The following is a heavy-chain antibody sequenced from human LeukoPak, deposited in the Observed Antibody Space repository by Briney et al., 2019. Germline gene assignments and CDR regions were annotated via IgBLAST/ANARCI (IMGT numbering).Heavy chain of an antibody. Sequence: ASVKVSCKASGYNFTGYYLHWVRQAPGQGLEWMGWIDPNTGGTNYAQKFQGRVTMTRDTSISTAYMELSRLRSDDTAVYYCARFYSGYGNYYYYMDVWGKGTTVTVSS. V-gene: IGHV1-2*02. J-gene: IGHJ6*03. CDR3: ARFYSGYGNYYYYMDV. CDR1: GYNFTGYY. CDR2: IDPNTGGT. D-gene: IGHD5-12*01.